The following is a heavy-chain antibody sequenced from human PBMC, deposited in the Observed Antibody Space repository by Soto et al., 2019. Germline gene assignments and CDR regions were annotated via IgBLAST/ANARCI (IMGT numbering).Heavy chain of an antibody. D-gene: IGHD6-19*01. CDR1: GGTFSGYA. J-gene: IGHJ4*02. CDR2: IIPIFGTA. Sequence: SVKVSCKASGGTFSGYAISWVRQAPGQGLEWMGGIIPIFGTANYAQKFQGRVTITADESTSTAYMELSSLRSEDTAVYYCARESGRAVAGTFDYWGQGTLVTVSS. V-gene: IGHV1-69*13. CDR3: ARESGRAVAGTFDY.